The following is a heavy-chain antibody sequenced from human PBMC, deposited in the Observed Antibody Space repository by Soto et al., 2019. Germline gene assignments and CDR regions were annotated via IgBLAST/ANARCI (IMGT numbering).Heavy chain of an antibody. CDR3: ARGDGSGKEDAFDI. D-gene: IGHD3-10*01. CDR2: IGTAGDT. V-gene: IGHV3-13*01. J-gene: IGHJ3*02. CDR1: GFTFSSYD. Sequence: PGGSLRLSCAASGFTFSSYDMHWVRQATGKGLEWVSAIGTAGDTYYPGSVKGRFTISRENAKNSLYLQMNSLRAGDTAVYYCARGDGSGKEDAFDIWGQGTTVTVSS.